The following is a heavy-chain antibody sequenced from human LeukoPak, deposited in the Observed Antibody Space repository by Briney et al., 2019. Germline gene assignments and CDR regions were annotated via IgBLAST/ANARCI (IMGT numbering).Heavy chain of an antibody. D-gene: IGHD3-9*01. Sequence: ASVKVSCKASGYTFTGYYMHWVRQAPGRGLEWMGWINPNSGGTNYAQKFQGRVTMTRDTSISTAYMELSRLRSDDTAVYYCAREEKNLEEDYDILTGYYQNWFDPWGQGTLVTVSS. CDR2: INPNSGGT. J-gene: IGHJ5*02. V-gene: IGHV1-2*02. CDR1: GYTFTGYY. CDR3: AREEKNLEEDYDILTGYYQNWFDP.